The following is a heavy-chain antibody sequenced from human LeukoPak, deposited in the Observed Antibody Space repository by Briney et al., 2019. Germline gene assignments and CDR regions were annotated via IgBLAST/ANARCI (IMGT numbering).Heavy chain of an antibody. J-gene: IGHJ4*02. Sequence: PSETLSLTCAVYGGSFSGYYWSWIRQPPGKGLEWIGEINHSGSTNYNPSLKSRVTISVDTSKNQFSLKLSSVTAADTAVYYCARGPTDFWSGYYLDYWGQGTLVTVSS. D-gene: IGHD3-3*01. V-gene: IGHV4-34*01. CDR1: GGSFSGYY. CDR3: ARGPTDFWSGYYLDY. CDR2: INHSGST.